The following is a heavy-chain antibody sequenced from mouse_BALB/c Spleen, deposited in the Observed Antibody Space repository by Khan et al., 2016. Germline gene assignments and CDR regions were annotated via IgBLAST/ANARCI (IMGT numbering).Heavy chain of an antibody. CDR3: TRLFHYYGYYY. V-gene: IGHV1-9*01. CDR2: LLPGSGST. D-gene: IGHD1-2*01. Sequence: QVQLQQSGAELLKPGASVKISCKTTGYTFSSYWIEWVRQRPGHGLEWIGELLPGSGSTNYNENFKGKATFTADTSSNTAYMQLSSLTSEDSAVYYCTRLFHYYGYYYWGQGTTLTVSS. CDR1: GYTFSSYW. J-gene: IGHJ2*01.